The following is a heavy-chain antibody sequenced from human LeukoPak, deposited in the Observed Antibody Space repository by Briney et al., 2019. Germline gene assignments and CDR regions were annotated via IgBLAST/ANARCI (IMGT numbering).Heavy chain of an antibody. J-gene: IGHJ4*02. CDR2: INPNRGGT. CDR1: GYTFTVYY. V-gene: IGHV1-2*02. D-gene: IGHD2-2*01. Sequence: ASVKVSCKASGYTFTVYYMHWVRQAPGQGLEWMGWINPNRGGTNYAQKFQGRVTMTRDTSISTAYMELSRLRSDDTAVYYCARRRDIVVVPAARRYYFDYWGQGTLVTVSS. CDR3: ARRRDIVVVPAARRYYFDY.